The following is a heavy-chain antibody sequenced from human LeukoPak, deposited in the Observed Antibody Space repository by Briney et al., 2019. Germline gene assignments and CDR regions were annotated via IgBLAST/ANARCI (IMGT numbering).Heavy chain of an antibody. V-gene: IGHV3-66*01. J-gene: IGHJ6*03. D-gene: IGHD4-11*01. Sequence: GGSLRLSCAASGFTVSSNYMTWVRQAPGKGLEWVSIIYSGGSTYYADSVKGRFTISRDNSKNTLYLQMNSLRAEDTAVYYCARDRTGQQLSRKEYYYMDVWGKGTTVTISS. CDR1: GFTVSSNY. CDR2: IYSGGST. CDR3: ARDRTGQQLSRKEYYYMDV.